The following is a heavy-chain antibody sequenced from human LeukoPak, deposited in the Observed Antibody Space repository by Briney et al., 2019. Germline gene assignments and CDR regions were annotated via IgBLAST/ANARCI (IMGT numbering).Heavy chain of an antibody. CDR2: ISGSGDST. D-gene: IGHD2-21*02. CDR3: AKEYCGGDCYFSDY. CDR1: GFTFSTYA. V-gene: IGHV3-23*01. Sequence: GGSLRLSCAASGFTFSTYAVTWVRQAPGKGLEWVSTISGSGDSTYYADSVKGRFTISRDNSKNTLYLQMNSLRAEDTAVYYCAKEYCGGDCYFSDYWGQGTLVTVSS. J-gene: IGHJ4*02.